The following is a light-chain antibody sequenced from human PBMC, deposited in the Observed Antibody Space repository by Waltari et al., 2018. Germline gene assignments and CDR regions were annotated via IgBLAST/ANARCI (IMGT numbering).Light chain of an antibody. CDR2: DAS. J-gene: IGKJ1*01. CDR1: QIVSTY. CDR3: QQRGSWPRT. V-gene: IGKV3-11*01. Sequence: EIVLTQSPATLSLSPGERPTLSCRASQIVSTYVAWYQQKPGQAPRLLVYDASNRASGIPARFSGSGSGTEFTLTISSLEPEDFAVYYCQQRGSWPRTFGQGTKVEIK.